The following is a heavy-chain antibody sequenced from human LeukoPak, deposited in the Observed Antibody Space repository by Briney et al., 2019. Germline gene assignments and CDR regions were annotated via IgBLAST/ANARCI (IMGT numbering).Heavy chain of an antibody. CDR3: ARHRGSNLNRSFDF. CDR2: IYYSGST. J-gene: IGHJ4*02. Sequence: SETLSLTCNVSGGSIIGYYWSWIRQPPGKGLEWTASIYYSGSTNHNPSLKSRLTVSLDTSKNQFSLKLSSVTAADTAVYYCARHRGSNLNRSFDFWGQGALVTVSS. D-gene: IGHD1-14*01. V-gene: IGHV4-59*08. CDR1: GGSIIGYY.